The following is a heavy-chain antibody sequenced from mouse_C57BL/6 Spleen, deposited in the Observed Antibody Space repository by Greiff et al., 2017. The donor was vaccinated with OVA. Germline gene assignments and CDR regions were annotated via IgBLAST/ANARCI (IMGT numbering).Heavy chain of an antibody. J-gene: IGHJ2*01. CDR3: ATALDGYYSLDY. Sequence: VQLQQSGAELARPGASVKLSCKASGYTFTSYGISWVKQRTGQGLEWIGEIYPRSGNTYYNEKFKGKATLTADKSSSTAYRELRSLHSEVSAVYSCATALDGYYSLDYWGQGTTLTVSS. D-gene: IGHD2-3*01. CDR2: IYPRSGNT. CDR1: GYTFTSYG. V-gene: IGHV1-81*01.